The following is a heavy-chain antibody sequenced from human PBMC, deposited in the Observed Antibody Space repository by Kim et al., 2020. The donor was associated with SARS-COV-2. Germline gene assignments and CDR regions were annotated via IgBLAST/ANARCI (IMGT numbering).Heavy chain of an antibody. CDR3: AKDRVFAS. CDR2: SGII. Sequence: SGIIGYADSVKGRFTISRDNAKNSLYLQMNSLRAEDTALYYCAKDRVFASWGQGTLVTVSS. V-gene: IGHV3-9*01. J-gene: IGHJ4*02.